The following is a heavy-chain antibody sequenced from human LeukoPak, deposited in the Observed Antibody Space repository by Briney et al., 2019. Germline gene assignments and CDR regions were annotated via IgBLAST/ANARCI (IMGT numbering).Heavy chain of an antibody. CDR3: ARDGVRGVINNLNYYYMDV. D-gene: IGHD3-10*01. CDR2: ISSSSSYI. CDR1: GFTYSSYS. V-gene: IGHV3-21*01. Sequence: PGGSLRLSCAASGFTYSSYSMNWVRQAPGKGLEWVSSISSSSSYIYYADSVKGRFTISRDNAKNSLYLQMNSLRAEDAAVYYCARDGVRGVINNLNYYYMDVWGKGTTVTLSS. J-gene: IGHJ6*03.